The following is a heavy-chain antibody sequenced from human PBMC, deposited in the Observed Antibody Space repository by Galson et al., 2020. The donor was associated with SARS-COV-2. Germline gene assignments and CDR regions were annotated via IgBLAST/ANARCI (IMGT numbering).Heavy chain of an antibody. J-gene: IGHJ4*02. CDR3: AKDRVARDGFMEIDY. D-gene: IGHD2-15*01. CDR2: IIGVSGNT. CDR1: GFTFKTYA. Sequence: GGSLRLSCAASGFTFKTYAMNWVRQAPGKGLEWVSIIIGVSGNTHYADSVKGRFTISRDISRSTVYLHMSSLRAEDTAIYYCAKDRVARDGFMEIDYWGQGTLVTVSS. V-gene: IGHV3-23*01.